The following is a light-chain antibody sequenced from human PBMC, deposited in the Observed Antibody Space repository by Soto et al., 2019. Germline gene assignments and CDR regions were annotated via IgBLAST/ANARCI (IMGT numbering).Light chain of an antibody. CDR1: QSVGSY. V-gene: IGKV3-11*01. CDR3: QQRSNWPLYS. CDR2: DAS. J-gene: IGKJ2*01. Sequence: EIVLTQSPATLSLSPGERATRSCRASQSVGSYLAWYQQKPGQAPRLLIYDASNRATGIPARFSGSGSGTDFTLAISSLEPEDFAVYYCQQRSNWPLYSFGQGTKLEIK.